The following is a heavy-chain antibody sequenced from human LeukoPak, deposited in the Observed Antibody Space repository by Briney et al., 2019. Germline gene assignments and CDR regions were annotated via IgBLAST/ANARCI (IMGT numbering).Heavy chain of an antibody. CDR3: AKDPIAVAGNNYYRMDV. CDR1: GITASSYA. CDR2: ISGSGDRT. V-gene: IGHV3-23*01. D-gene: IGHD6-19*01. Sequence: GGSLRLSCAASGITASSYAMTWVRQAPGKGLEWVSTISGSGDRTMYADSVKGRFTISRDNFKNTLYLQMNSLRAEDTAVYYCAKDPIAVAGNNYYRMDVWGQGTTVSVSS. J-gene: IGHJ6*02.